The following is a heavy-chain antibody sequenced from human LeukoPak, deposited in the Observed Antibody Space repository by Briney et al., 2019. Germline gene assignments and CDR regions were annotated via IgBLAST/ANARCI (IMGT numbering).Heavy chain of an antibody. Sequence: PVGSLRLSCAASGFTFSIYAMTWVRQAPGKGLEWVSAISGSGGSTHYADSVKGRFTVSRDNSKNTLYLQMNSLRVDDTAVYYCAQRSGDREFKYWGQGTLVTVSS. CDR2: ISGSGGST. D-gene: IGHD3-10*01. CDR3: AQRSGDREFKY. V-gene: IGHV3-23*01. CDR1: GFTFSIYA. J-gene: IGHJ4*02.